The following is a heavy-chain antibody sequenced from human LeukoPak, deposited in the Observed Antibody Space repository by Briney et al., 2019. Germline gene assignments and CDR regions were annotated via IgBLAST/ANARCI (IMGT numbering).Heavy chain of an antibody. CDR2: INHSGST. J-gene: IGHJ5*02. CDR1: GGSFSGYY. Sequence: SETLSLTCAVYGGSFSGYYWSWIRQPPGKGREWIGEINHSGSTYYNPSLKSRVTMSVDTSKNQFSLKLSSVAAADTAVYYCARHSPPGLNWFDPWGQGTLVTVSS. CDR3: ARHSPPGLNWFDP. V-gene: IGHV4-34*01. D-gene: IGHD6-25*01.